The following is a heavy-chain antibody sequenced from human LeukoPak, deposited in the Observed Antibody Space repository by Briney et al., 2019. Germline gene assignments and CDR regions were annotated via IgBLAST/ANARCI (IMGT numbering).Heavy chain of an antibody. CDR1: GDSMSNYY. CDR2: IYTSGST. V-gene: IGHV4-4*07. CDR3: ARGMTFYYDGRGYYGALDI. D-gene: IGHD3-22*01. Sequence: SETLSLTCTVSGDSMSNYYWRWIRQPAGKGLEWVGRIYTSGSTAYNPSLKSRVTMSMDTSKDQFSLKVTSVAAADTAIYYCARGMTFYYDGRGYYGALDIWGQGTMVTVSS. J-gene: IGHJ3*02.